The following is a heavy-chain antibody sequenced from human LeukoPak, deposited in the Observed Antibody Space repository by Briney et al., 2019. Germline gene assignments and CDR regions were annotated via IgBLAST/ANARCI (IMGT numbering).Heavy chain of an antibody. D-gene: IGHD6-19*01. CDR1: GSSFDDHG. CDR3: ARGDSSGWYFDD. J-gene: IGHJ4*02. V-gene: IGHV3-20*04. CDR2: INWNGGST. Sequence: GGSLRLSCTAPGSSFDDHGMAWVRQVPGKGLEWVCGINWNGGSTGYADSVKGRFTISRDNAKNSLYLQMNSLRADDTALYYCARGDSSGWYFDDWGQGTLVTVSS.